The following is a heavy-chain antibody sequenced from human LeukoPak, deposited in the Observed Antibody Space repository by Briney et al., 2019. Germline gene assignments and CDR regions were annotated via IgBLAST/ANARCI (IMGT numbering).Heavy chain of an antibody. Sequence: GGSLRLSCAASGFTVSSNYMSWVRQAPGKGLEWVSVIYSGGSTYYADSVKGRFTTSRDNSKNTLYLQMNSLRAEDTAVYYCAREGYCSGGSCEYWGQGTLVTVSS. V-gene: IGHV3-53*01. D-gene: IGHD2-15*01. CDR2: IYSGGST. CDR1: GFTVSSNY. CDR3: AREGYCSGGSCEY. J-gene: IGHJ4*02.